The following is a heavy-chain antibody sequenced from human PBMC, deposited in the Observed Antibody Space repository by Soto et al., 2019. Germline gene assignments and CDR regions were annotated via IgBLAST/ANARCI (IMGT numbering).Heavy chain of an antibody. J-gene: IGHJ4*02. CDR2: IYYSGST. CDR3: ARDDCSGTSCFIDY. Sequence: ASETLSLTCTVSGGSINSGGYYWGWIRQHPGKGLEWIGYIYYSGSTYYSPSLKSRVTISIDTSENQFSLKLSSVTAADTAVYYCARDDCSGTSCFIDYWGQGALVTVSS. V-gene: IGHV4-31*03. CDR1: GGSINSGGYY. D-gene: IGHD2-2*01.